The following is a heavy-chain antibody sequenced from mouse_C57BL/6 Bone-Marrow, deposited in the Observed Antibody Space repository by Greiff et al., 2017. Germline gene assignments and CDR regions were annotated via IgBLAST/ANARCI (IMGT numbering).Heavy chain of an antibody. D-gene: IGHD1-1*01. CDR2: IYPRSGNT. CDR3: ARERLDYYGSSFAWFAY. Sequence: VQLQPSGAELARPGASVKLSCKASGYTFTSYGISWVKQRTGQGLEWIGEIYPRSGNTYYTEKFKGKATLTADKSSSTAYMELRSLTSEDSAVYFCARERLDYYGSSFAWFAYWGQGTLVTVSA. V-gene: IGHV1-81*01. CDR1: GYTFTSYG. J-gene: IGHJ3*01.